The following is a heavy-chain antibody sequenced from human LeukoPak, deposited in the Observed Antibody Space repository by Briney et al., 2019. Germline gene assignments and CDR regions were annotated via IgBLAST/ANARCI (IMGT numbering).Heavy chain of an antibody. D-gene: IGHD1-14*01. CDR1: GGSISSYC. Sequence: PSGTLSLTCTVSGGSISSYCWSWIRQPPGKGLEWIGYIYYSGSTNYNPSLKSRVTISVDTSKNQFSLKLSSVTAADTAVYYCARVAASGDTLDYWGQGTLVTVSS. CDR3: ARVAASGDTLDY. CDR2: IYYSGST. V-gene: IGHV4-59*01. J-gene: IGHJ4*02.